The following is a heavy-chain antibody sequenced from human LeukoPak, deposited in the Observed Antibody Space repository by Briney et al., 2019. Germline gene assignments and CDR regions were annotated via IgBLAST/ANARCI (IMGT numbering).Heavy chain of an antibody. CDR3: ARGDYYDSSGGYYFDY. CDR2: INHSGST. Sequence: SETLSLTCAVYGGSFSGYYWSWIRQPPGKGLEWIGGINHSGSTNYNPSLKSRVTISVDTSKNQFSLKLSSVTAADTAVYYCARGDYYDSSGGYYFDYWGQGTLVTVSS. V-gene: IGHV4-34*01. CDR1: GGSFSGYY. D-gene: IGHD3-22*01. J-gene: IGHJ4*02.